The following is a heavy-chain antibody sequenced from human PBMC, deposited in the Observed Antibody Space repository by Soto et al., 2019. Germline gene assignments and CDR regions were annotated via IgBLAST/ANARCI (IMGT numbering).Heavy chain of an antibody. J-gene: IGHJ4*02. Sequence: QVQLVESGGGVVQPGRSLRLSCAASGFTFSSYGMHWVRQAPGKGLEWVAVISYDGSNKYYADSVKGRFTISRDNSKNPVYLQMNSLRAEDPGVYYCAEPLPLAVDCQGGNSFGYLGQGTLVTVSS. D-gene: IGHD3-16*01. CDR2: ISYDGSNK. CDR1: GFTFSSYG. CDR3: AEPLPLAVDCQGGNSFGY. V-gene: IGHV3-30*18.